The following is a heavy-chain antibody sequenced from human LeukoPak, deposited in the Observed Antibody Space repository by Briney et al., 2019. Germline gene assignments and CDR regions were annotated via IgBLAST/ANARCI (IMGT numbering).Heavy chain of an antibody. CDR1: GGSISSYY. CDR2: IYYSGST. J-gene: IGHJ4*02. D-gene: IGHD2-15*01. CDR3: AREVGYSNYFDY. V-gene: IGHV4-59*01. Sequence: SETLSLTCTVSGGSISSYYWSWIRQPPGKGLEWIGYIYYSGSTNYNPSLKSRVTISVDTSKNQFSLMLSSVTAADTAVYYCAREVGYSNYFDYWGQGTLVTVSS.